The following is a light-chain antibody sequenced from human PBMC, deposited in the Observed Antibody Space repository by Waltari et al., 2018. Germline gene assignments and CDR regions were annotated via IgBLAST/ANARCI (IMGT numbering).Light chain of an antibody. CDR1: SSGVGGDNY. Sequence: QSALTQPRSVSGSPGQSVTISCTGTSSGVGGDNYVSWYQQHPGKAPKRMIYDVTKRPSGVPDRFSGSKSGNTASLTISGLQAEDEADYYCCSYAGTYTFHVIFGGGTKLTVL. CDR3: CSYAGTYTFHVI. CDR2: DVT. V-gene: IGLV2-11*01. J-gene: IGLJ2*01.